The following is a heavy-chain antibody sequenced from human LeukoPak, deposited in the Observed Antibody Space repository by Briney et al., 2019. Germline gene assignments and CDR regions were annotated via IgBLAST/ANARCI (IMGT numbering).Heavy chain of an antibody. CDR1: GFTFSIYA. Sequence: GGSLRLSCAASGFTFSIYAMSWVRQAPGKGLEWVSGLSGSGTYTYYAASVKGRFTISRDNSKNSLYLQMNSLRAEDTAVYYCARYGMGASHFDYWGQGTLVTVSS. CDR3: ARYGMGASHFDY. CDR2: LSGSGTYT. J-gene: IGHJ4*02. D-gene: IGHD1-26*01. V-gene: IGHV3-23*01.